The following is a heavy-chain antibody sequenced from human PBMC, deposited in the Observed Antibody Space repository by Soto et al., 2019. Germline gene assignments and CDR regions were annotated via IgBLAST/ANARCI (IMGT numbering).Heavy chain of an antibody. CDR2: VTYDGSNK. V-gene: IGHV3-30*18. D-gene: IGHD3-22*01. J-gene: IGHJ4*02. Sequence: PGGSLRLSCAASGFTFSSYGVHWVRQAPGKGLESVARVTYDGSNKHYGDSVKGRFTIFRDISRNTLDLQMNSLRAEDTAVYYCAKDTYYYDRSGYYTYDHWGQGT. CDR1: GFTFSSYG. CDR3: AKDTYYYDRSGYYTYDH.